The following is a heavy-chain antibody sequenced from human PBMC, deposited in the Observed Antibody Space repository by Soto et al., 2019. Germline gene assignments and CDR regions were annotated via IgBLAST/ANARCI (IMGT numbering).Heavy chain of an antibody. Sequence: GGSLRLSCAASGFTFSDYCIHWVRQPPGKGLEWVASIWDDGNKKIYGDSVKGRFTASRDNSKGTLYLQMDSLRADDTAVYYCKTCRSNLKFAYWGQRALVTVCS. V-gene: IGHV3-30*02. CDR1: GFTFSDYC. J-gene: IGHJ4*02. CDR3: KTCRSNLKFAY. D-gene: IGHD1-26*01. CDR2: IWDDGNKK.